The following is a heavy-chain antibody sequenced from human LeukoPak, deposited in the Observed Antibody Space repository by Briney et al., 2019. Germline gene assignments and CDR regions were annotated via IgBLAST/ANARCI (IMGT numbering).Heavy chain of an antibody. Sequence: PSETLSLTCTVSGGSISSSSYYWGWIRQPPGKGLEWIGSIYYSGSTYYNPSLKSLVTISVDTSKNQFSLKLSSVTAAVTAVYYCARHEYSGYDYSYYFDYWGQGTLVTVSS. J-gene: IGHJ4*02. D-gene: IGHD5-12*01. CDR2: IYYSGST. V-gene: IGHV4-39*01. CDR3: ARHEYSGYDYSYYFDY. CDR1: GGSISSSSYY.